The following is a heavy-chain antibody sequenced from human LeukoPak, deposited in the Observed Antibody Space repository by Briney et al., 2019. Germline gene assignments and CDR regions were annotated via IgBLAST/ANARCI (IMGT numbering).Heavy chain of an antibody. CDR3: ARAEDYDILTGYPYYFDY. CDR1: GGSTSSYY. V-gene: IGHV4-4*07. J-gene: IGHJ4*02. Sequence: SETLSLTCTVSGGSTSSYYWSWIRQPAGKGLEWIGRIYTSGSTNYNPSLKSRVTMSVDTSKNQFSLKLSSVTAADTAVYYCARAEDYDILTGYPYYFDYWGQGTLVTVSS. D-gene: IGHD3-9*01. CDR2: IYTSGST.